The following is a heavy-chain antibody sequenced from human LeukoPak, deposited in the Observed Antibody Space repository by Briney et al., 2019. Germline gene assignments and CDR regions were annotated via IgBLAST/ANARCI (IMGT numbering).Heavy chain of an antibody. D-gene: IGHD3-16*02. Sequence: SETLSLTCAVDGGPFSGYYWSWIRQPPGKGLEWIGEINHSGSTNYNPSLKSRVTISVDTSKNQFSLKLSSVTAADTAVYYCARGTRYGYRYWGQGTLVTVSS. CDR2: INHSGST. CDR3: ARGTRYGYRY. CDR1: GGPFSGYY. V-gene: IGHV4-34*01. J-gene: IGHJ4*02.